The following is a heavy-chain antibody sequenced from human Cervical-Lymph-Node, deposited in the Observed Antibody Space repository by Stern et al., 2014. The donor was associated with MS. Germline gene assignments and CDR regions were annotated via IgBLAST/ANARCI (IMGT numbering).Heavy chain of an antibody. D-gene: IGHD4-17*01. CDR3: ARAYGDHGLYYFDF. Sequence: VQLVESGGGVVQPGGSLRLSCAVSGFDFGDYYMTWIRQAPGKGLEWISCISHNGASVYYADSVKGRFTISRDNADNSLFLHMNNLRADDTAVYFCARAYGDHGLYYFDFWGRGTLVTVSS. CDR2: ISHNGASV. V-gene: IGHV3-11*01. CDR1: GFDFGDYY. J-gene: IGHJ4*02.